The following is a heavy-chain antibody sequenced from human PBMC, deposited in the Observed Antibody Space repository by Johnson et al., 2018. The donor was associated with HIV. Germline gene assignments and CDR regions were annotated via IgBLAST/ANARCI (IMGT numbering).Heavy chain of an antibody. J-gene: IGHJ3*02. D-gene: IGHD1-26*01. Sequence: VQLVESGGGLVQPGGSLRLSCAASAVSGFSVSSNYINWVRQATGKGLEWVSGIGTAGDTYYPDSVKGRFTVSRDNSKNTLYLQMNSLTPEDTAVYYCASLGGLGGFDIWGQGTMVTVSS. CDR3: ASLGGLGGFDI. CDR1: AVSGFSVSSNY. V-gene: IGHV3-13*01. CDR2: IGTAGDT.